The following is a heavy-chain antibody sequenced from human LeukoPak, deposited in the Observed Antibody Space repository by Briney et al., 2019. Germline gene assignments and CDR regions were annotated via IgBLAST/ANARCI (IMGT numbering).Heavy chain of an antibody. Sequence: GESLKISCKGSGYSFTSYWIGWVRQMPGKGLEWMGIIYPGDSDTRYSPSFQGQVTISADKSIGTAYLQWSSLKASDTAMYYCARGIAPSMVRGGRNWFDPWGQGTLVTVSS. CDR1: GYSFTSYW. J-gene: IGHJ5*02. D-gene: IGHD3-10*01. V-gene: IGHV5-51*01. CDR3: ARGIAPSMVRGGRNWFDP. CDR2: IYPGDSDT.